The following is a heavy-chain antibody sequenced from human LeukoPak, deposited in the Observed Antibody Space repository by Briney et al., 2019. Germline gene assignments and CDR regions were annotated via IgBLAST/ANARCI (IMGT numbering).Heavy chain of an antibody. J-gene: IGHJ4*02. CDR2: ISAYNGNT. CDR3: ARVCSSASCYNNY. D-gene: IGHD2-2*02. V-gene: IGHV1-18*01. Sequence: GASVKVSCKASGYTFNNYGISWVRQAPGQGLEWMGWISAYNGNTNYAQKFQGRVTMTTDTSTSTGYMELRSLRSDDTAVYYCARVCSSASCYNNYWDQGTLVTVSS. CDR1: GYTFNNYG.